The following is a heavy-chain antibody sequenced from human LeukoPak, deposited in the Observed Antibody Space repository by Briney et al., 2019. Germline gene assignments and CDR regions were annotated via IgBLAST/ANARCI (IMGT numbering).Heavy chain of an antibody. J-gene: IGHJ4*02. CDR2: MYPGDSDT. CDR3: GSGERSYHFDN. Sequence: GESLKISCKGSANSFTSQWIGWVGQIPGKGLEWMGIMYPGDSDTRYSPSFEGHVTISADKSITTAYLQWSSLKASDTAMYYCGSGERSYHFDNWGQGSLVTVCS. CDR1: ANSFTSQW. D-gene: IGHD1-26*01. V-gene: IGHV5-51*01.